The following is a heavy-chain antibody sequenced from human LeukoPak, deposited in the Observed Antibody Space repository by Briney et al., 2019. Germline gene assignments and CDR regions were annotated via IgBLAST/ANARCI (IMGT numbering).Heavy chain of an antibody. J-gene: IGHJ6*02. D-gene: IGHD3-22*01. V-gene: IGHV4-34*01. CDR2: INHSGST. CDR1: GGSFSGYY. CDR3: ARGHYYDSSGYHWIYYYGMDV. Sequence: SETLSLTCAVYGGSFSGYYWSWIRQPPGKGLEWIGEINHSGSTNYNPSLKSRVTISVDTSKNQFSLKLSSVTAADTAVYYCARGHYYDSSGYHWIYYYGMDVWGQGTTVTVSS.